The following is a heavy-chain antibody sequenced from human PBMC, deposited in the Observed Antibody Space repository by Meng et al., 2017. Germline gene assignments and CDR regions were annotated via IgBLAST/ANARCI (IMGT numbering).Heavy chain of an antibody. V-gene: IGHV3-23*01. CDR2: ISGSGGST. CDR3: AKRSITGTTPNYYYGMDV. Sequence: GESLKISCAASGFTFSSYAMHWVRQAPGKGLEWVSAISGSGGSTYYADSVKGRFTISRDNSKNTLYLQMNSLRAEDTAVYYCAKRSITGTTPNYYYGMDVWGQGTTVTVSS. D-gene: IGHD1-20*01. J-gene: IGHJ6*02. CDR1: GFTFSSYA.